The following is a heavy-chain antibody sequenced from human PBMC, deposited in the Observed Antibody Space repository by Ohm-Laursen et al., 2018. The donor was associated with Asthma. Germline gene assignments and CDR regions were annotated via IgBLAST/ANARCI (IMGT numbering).Heavy chain of an antibody. J-gene: IGHJ4*02. CDR1: GFTFSSYG. D-gene: IGHD3-3*01. V-gene: IGHV3-30*03. CDR3: ARDVMEWYLPAFDF. Sequence: SLRLSCAASGFTFSSYGMHWVRQAPGKGLEWVAVISYDGSNKYYADSVNGRFTVSRDDSKNTLYLQMNSLRPDDTAVYYCARDVMEWYLPAFDFWGQRTLVTVSS. CDR2: ISYDGSNK.